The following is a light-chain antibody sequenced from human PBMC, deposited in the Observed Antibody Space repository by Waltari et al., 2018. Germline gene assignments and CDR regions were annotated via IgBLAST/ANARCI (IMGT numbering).Light chain of an antibody. CDR3: QQSFSTLSWT. CDR1: PSINNY. Sequence: IQMTQSPSSLSASVGDRVTIACRASPSINNYLNWYQQKPGQAPKLLIYAASSLLSGVPSRFSGSGSGTDFTLTISSLHTEDFATYYCQQSFSTLSWTFGQGTRVEIK. CDR2: AAS. V-gene: IGKV1-39*01. J-gene: IGKJ1*01.